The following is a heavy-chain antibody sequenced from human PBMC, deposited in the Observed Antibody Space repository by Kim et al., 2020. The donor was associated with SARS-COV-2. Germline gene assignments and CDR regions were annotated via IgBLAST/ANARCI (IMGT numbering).Heavy chain of an antibody. Sequence: FTISRDNAKNTLYLQMNSLRAEDTAVYYCARAKKVVLLWFGELFPYWFDPWGQGTLVTVSS. J-gene: IGHJ5*02. D-gene: IGHD3-10*01. V-gene: IGHV3-74*01. CDR3: ARAKKVVLLWFGELFPYWFDP.